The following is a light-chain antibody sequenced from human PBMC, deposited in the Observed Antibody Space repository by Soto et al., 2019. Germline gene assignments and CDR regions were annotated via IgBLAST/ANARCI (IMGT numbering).Light chain of an antibody. CDR3: QQRRDWPLT. J-gene: IGKJ4*01. CDR2: DAS. V-gene: IGKV3-11*01. Sequence: EIVLTQSPATLSLSPGERATLSCRASHSVNNYLAWYQQKPGQAPRLLIYDASNRATGIPARFSDGGSGTGFTLTSSSLEPEDFQVYYCQQRRDWPLTFGGGTKVDI. CDR1: HSVNNY.